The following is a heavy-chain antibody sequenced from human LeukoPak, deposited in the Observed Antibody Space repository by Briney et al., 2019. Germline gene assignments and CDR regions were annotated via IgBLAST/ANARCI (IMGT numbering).Heavy chain of an antibody. CDR2: IYYSGST. CDR3: ARLIESYIGGTPDFCDY. V-gene: IGHV4-59*08. CDR1: GGSIRSYY. J-gene: IGHJ4*02. D-gene: IGHD1-1*01. Sequence: PSETLSLTCTVSGGSIRSYYWSWIRQPPGKGLEWIGYIYYSGSTNYNPSLKSPVTISVDTSKNQFPLKLSSVTAADTAVYYCARLIESYIGGTPDFCDYWGQGTLVIVSS.